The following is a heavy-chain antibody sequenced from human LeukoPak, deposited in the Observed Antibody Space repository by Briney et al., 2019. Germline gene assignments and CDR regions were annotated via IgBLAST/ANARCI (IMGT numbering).Heavy chain of an antibody. D-gene: IGHD3-22*01. V-gene: IGHV4-59*11. J-gene: IGHJ4*02. CDR3: ARGRRGRYYDISRYNYFDY. Sequence: SETLSLTCTVSGGSISSHDWGWIRQPPGKGLEWMGYISDSGRDTYNASLKSRVTISVDTSKDQVSLKVTSVTAADTAVYYCARGRRGRYYDISRYNYFDYWGQGTLVSVSS. CDR2: ISDSGRD. CDR1: GGSISSHD.